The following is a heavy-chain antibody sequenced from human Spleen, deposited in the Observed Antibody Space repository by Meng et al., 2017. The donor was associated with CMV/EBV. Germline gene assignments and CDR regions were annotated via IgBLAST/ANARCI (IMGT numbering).Heavy chain of an antibody. D-gene: IGHD2-15*01. CDR1: GGSISSYY. Sequence: GERRGAGPGTVKPSETLSLPCTFSGGSISSYYWSWIRQPAGKGLEWIGRIYTSGSTNYNPSLKSRVTMSVDTSKNQFSLKLSSVTAADTAVYYCARDYCSGGSCYPLDDNWFDPWGQGTLVTVSS. CDR2: IYTSGST. CDR3: ARDYCSGGSCYPLDDNWFDP. J-gene: IGHJ5*02. V-gene: IGHV4-4*07.